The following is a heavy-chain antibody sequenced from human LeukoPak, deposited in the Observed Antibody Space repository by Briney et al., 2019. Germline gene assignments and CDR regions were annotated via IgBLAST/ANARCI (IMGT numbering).Heavy chain of an antibody. Sequence: SETLSLTCTVSGGSISSSSYYWGWIRQPPGKGLEWIGSIYYSGSTYYNPSLNSRVTISVDTSKNQFSLKLSSVTAADTAVYYCARIGYSSGWPQIDYWGQGTLVTVSS. J-gene: IGHJ4*02. V-gene: IGHV4-39*01. CDR2: IYYSGST. CDR1: GGSISSSSYY. CDR3: ARIGYSSGWPQIDY. D-gene: IGHD6-19*01.